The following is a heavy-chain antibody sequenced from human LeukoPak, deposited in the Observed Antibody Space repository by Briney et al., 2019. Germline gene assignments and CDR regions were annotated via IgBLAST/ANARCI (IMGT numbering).Heavy chain of an antibody. Sequence: GGSLRLSCAASGFTFSTYAMTWVRRAPGKGLEWVSVISGSGGTTYYADSVKGRFTLSRDNSKNTVFLQMNSLRAEDTAVYYCAKSIGGVVVVAADYGGQGTLVTASS. D-gene: IGHD2-15*01. CDR1: GFTFSTYA. J-gene: IGHJ4*02. CDR2: ISGSGGTT. CDR3: AKSIGGVVVVAADY. V-gene: IGHV3-23*01.